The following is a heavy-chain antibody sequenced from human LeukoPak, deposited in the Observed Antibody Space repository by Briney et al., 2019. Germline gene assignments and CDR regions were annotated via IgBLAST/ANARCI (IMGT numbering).Heavy chain of an antibody. CDR3: ARVRSAVMVRGPPGGAYYTPNWFDP. D-gene: IGHD3-10*01. J-gene: IGHJ5*02. Sequence: SETLSLTCTVSGGSISSYYWSWIRQPPGKGLEWIGYIYYSGSTNYNPSLKSRVTISVDTSKNQFSLKLSSVTAADTAVYYCARVRSAVMVRGPPGGAYYTPNWFDPWGQGTLVTVSS. CDR1: GGSISSYY. CDR2: IYYSGST. V-gene: IGHV4-59*01.